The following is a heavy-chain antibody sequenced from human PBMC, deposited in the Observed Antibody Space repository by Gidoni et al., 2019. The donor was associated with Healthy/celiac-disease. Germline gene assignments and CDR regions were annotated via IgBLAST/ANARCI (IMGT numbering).Heavy chain of an antibody. CDR2: ISGSGGST. V-gene: IGHV3-23*01. CDR1: GFTFSSYA. J-gene: IGHJ6*02. D-gene: IGHD2-21*02. CDR3: AKDSQTATSVIYYYYGMDV. Sequence: EVQLLESGGGLVQPGGSLRLSCAASGFTFSSYAMSWVRQAPGKGLGWVSAISGSGGSTYYADSVKGRFTISRDNSKNTLYLQMNSLRAEDTAVYYCAKDSQTATSVIYYYYGMDVWGQGTTVTVSS.